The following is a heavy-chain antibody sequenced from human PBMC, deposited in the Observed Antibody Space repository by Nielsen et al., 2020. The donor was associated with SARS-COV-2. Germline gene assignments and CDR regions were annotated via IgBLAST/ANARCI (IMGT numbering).Heavy chain of an antibody. CDR1: GFTFSSYG. CDR2: IWYDGSNK. V-gene: IGHV3-33*01. D-gene: IGHD3-9*01. J-gene: IGHJ4*02. Sequence: GESLKISCAASGFTFSSYGMHWVRQAPGKGLEWVAVIWYDGSNKYYADSVKGRFTISRDNSKNTLYLQMNSLRAEDTAIYYCAGDGGGGYDIREGFDYWGQGTLVTVSS. CDR3: AGDGGGGYDIREGFDY.